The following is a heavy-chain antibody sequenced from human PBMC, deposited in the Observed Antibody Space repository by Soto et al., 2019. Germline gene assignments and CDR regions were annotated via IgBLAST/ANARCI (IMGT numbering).Heavy chain of an antibody. CDR3: ARGILIPGIAVAGLDWYFDL. CDR2: IKQDGSEK. V-gene: IGHV3-7*01. CDR1: GFTFSSYW. D-gene: IGHD6-19*01. Sequence: GGFLRLSCAASGFTFSSYWMSWVRQAPGKGLEWVANIKQDGSEKYYVDSVKGRFTISRDNAKNSLYLQMNSLRAEDTAVYYCARGILIPGIAVAGLDWYFDLWGRGTLVTVSS. J-gene: IGHJ2*01.